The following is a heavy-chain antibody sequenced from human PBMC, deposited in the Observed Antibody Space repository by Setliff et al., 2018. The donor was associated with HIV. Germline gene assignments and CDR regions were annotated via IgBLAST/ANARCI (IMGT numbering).Heavy chain of an antibody. CDR3: ARRAGPGGMDV. Sequence: GESLKISCKGSGYSFTTYWIGWVRQMPGRGLEWMGIIYPGDSDTRYSPSFQGQVTISADKSTSTAYVQWSSLKASDTAMYYCARRAGPGGMDVWGQGTTVTVSS. V-gene: IGHV5-51*01. CDR1: GYSFTTYW. CDR2: IYPGDSDT. J-gene: IGHJ6*02.